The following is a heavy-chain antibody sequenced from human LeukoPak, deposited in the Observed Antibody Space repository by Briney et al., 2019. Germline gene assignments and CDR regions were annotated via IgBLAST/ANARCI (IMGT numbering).Heavy chain of an antibody. Sequence: SETLSLTCTVSGGSIGSYYWSWIRQPPGKGLEWIGYTYYSGSTNYNPSLKSRVTISVDTSKNQFSLKLSSVTAADTAVYYCARSYDFWSGYEKFYFDYWGQGTLVTVSS. CDR3: ARSYDFWSGYEKFYFDY. D-gene: IGHD3-3*01. CDR2: TYYSGST. J-gene: IGHJ4*02. V-gene: IGHV4-59*01. CDR1: GGSIGSYY.